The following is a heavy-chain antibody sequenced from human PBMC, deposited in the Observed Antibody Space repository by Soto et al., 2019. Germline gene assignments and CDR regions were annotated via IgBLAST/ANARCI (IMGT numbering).Heavy chain of an antibody. J-gene: IGHJ4*02. CDR1: GFTFSSYA. D-gene: IGHD6-6*01. CDR3: AKYGSSSGGSQGNDY. CDR2: IGGPT. Sequence: EVQLLESGGGLVQPGGSLRLSCAASGFTFSSYAMSWVRQAPGKGLEWVSAIGGPTYYADAVRGRFTISRDNSKNTVYLQMNSLRAEDTAVYYCAKYGSSSGGSQGNDYWGPGTLVTVSS. V-gene: IGHV3-23*01.